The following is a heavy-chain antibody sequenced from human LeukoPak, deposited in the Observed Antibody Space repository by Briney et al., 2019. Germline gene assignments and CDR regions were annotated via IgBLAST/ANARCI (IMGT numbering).Heavy chain of an antibody. CDR1: GFTFSDYS. D-gene: IGHD3-10*01. CDR3: ARDQGQSLLWFGRPYFDY. J-gene: IGHJ4*02. V-gene: IGHV3-11*01. Sequence: GGSLRLSCAASGFTFSDYSMSWIRQAPGKGLEWVSYISSSGSTTYYADSVKGRFTISRDNAKNSLYLQMNSLRAEDTAVYYCARDQGQSLLWFGRPYFDYWGQGTLVTVSS. CDR2: ISSSGSTT.